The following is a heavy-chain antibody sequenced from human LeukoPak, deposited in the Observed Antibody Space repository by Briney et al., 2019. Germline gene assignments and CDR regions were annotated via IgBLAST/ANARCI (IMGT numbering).Heavy chain of an antibody. CDR2: INAGNGDT. CDR1: GYTFISYA. Sequence: ASVKVSCKASGYTFISYAIHWVRQAPGQSLEWMGWINAGNGDTKYSQKFQGRVTVTRDMSASTAYMELSSLRSEDTAVYYCARNPLLTTIYDFWGQGTLITVSS. D-gene: IGHD3-3*01. CDR3: ARNPLLTTIYDF. V-gene: IGHV1-3*01. J-gene: IGHJ4*02.